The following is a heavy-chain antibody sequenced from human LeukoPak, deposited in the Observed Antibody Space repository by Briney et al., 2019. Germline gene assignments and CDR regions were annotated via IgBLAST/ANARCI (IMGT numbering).Heavy chain of an antibody. D-gene: IGHD6-19*01. CDR3: AKDHRTAVPGTDFDY. Sequence: PGGSLRLSCAASGFTFRTYAMSWVRQAPGKGLEWVSGISDSGDGTYYADSVKGRFTISRDNSKNTLFLQVNSLRAEDTAMYYCAKDHRTAVPGTDFDYWGQGTLVTVSS. CDR2: ISDSGDGT. CDR1: GFTFRTYA. V-gene: IGHV3-23*01. J-gene: IGHJ4*02.